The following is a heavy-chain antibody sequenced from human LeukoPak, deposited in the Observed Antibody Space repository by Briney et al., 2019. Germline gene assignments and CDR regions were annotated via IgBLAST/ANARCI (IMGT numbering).Heavy chain of an antibody. D-gene: IGHD2-2*01. CDR3: AAYREYQLLTYFDY. CDR2: IYHSGST. V-gene: IGHV4-4*02. CDR1: GGSISSSNW. Sequence: PSETLSLTCAVSGGSISSSNWWSWVRQPPGKGLEWIGEIYHSGSTNYNPSLKSRVTISVDKSKNQFSLKLSSVTAADTAVYYCAAYREYQLLTYFDYWGQGTLVTVSS. J-gene: IGHJ4*02.